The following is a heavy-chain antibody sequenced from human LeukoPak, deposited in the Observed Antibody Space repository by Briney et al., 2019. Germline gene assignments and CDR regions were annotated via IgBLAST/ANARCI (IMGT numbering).Heavy chain of an antibody. V-gene: IGHV4-39*01. D-gene: IGHD6-19*01. CDR1: GGSISSSSYY. Sequence: PSETLSLTCTVSGGSISSSSYYWGWIRQPPGKGLEWIGSIYYSGSTYYNPSLKSRVTISVDTSKNQFSLKLSSVTAADTAVYYCARLRQQWLVGGYYFDYWGQGTLVTVSS. CDR2: IYYSGST. J-gene: IGHJ4*02. CDR3: ARLRQQWLVGGYYFDY.